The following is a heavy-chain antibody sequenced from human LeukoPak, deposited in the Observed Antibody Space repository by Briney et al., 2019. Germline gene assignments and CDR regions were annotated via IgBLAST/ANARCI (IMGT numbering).Heavy chain of an antibody. J-gene: IGHJ6*03. CDR2: IHYSGST. D-gene: IGHD3-22*01. Sequence: PSETLSLTCTVSGGSISSYYWRWIRQPPGKGLEWIGYIHYSGSTNYNPSLKSRDTISVDTSKNLFSLKQSSVTAADPAVYYCARVSDSSGYYYEAFYYYMDVWGKGTTVTVSS. CDR3: ARVSDSSGYYYEAFYYYMDV. CDR1: GGSISSYY. V-gene: IGHV4-59*01.